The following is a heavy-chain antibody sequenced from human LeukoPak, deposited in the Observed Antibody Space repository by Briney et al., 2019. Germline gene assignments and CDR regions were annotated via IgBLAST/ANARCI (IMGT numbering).Heavy chain of an antibody. D-gene: IGHD6-13*01. V-gene: IGHV6-1*01. J-gene: IGHJ6*02. CDR1: GDSVSSNSAA. CDR2: TYYRSKWYN. CDR3: ARSQIAAAGDYYYYYGMDV. Sequence: SQTLSLTCAISGDSVSSNSAAWNWIRQSPSRGLEWLGRTYYRSKWYNDYAVSVKSLITINPDTSKNQFSLQLNSVTPEDTAVYYCARSQIAAAGDYYYYYGMDVWGQGTTVTVSS.